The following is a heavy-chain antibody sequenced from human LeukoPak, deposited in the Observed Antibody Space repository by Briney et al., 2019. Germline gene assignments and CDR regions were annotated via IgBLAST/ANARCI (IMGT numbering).Heavy chain of an antibody. CDR3: ARAGSAVVTATDHDAFDI. D-gene: IGHD2-21*02. V-gene: IGHV1-69*04. CDR1: GGTFSSYA. J-gene: IGHJ3*02. Sequence: GSSVKVCCKASGGTFSSYAISWVRQAPGQGLEWMGRIIPIFGIANYAQKFQGRVTITADKSTSTAYMELSSLRSEDTAVYYCARAGSAVVTATDHDAFDIWGQGTMVTVSS. CDR2: IIPIFGIA.